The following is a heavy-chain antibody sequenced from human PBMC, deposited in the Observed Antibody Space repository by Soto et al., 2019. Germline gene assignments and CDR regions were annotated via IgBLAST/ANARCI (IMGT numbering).Heavy chain of an antibody. J-gene: IGHJ6*02. CDR2: MGYNGYT. CDR1: CIPIHNSN. Sequence: LDILSVTCTIPCIPIHNSNCSWRRKPPGQGLEWIGYMGYNGYTSYNPSLRSRVTISLDTSKNQFSLNLSSVTAADTALYYCARQGFGELHGLVDVWGQGTTVTIS. V-gene: IGHV4-59*08. D-gene: IGHD3-10*01. CDR3: ARQGFGELHGLVDV.